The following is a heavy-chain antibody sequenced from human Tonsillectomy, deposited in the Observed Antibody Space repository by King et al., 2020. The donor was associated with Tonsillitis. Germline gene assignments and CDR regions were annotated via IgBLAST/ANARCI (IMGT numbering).Heavy chain of an antibody. CDR1: GGSISSDDYY. J-gene: IGHJ3*02. V-gene: IGHV4-30-4*01. D-gene: IGHD3-22*01. CDR3: ARWITMIERNLYAFDI. CDR2: ISYSGST. Sequence: VQLQESGPGLVKPSQTLSLTCTVSGGSISSDDYYWSWIRQPPGKGLEWIGYISYSGSTYYNPSLKSRVTISVDTAKNQFSLKLTSVTAADTAVYYCARWITMIERNLYAFDIWGQGTMVTVSS.